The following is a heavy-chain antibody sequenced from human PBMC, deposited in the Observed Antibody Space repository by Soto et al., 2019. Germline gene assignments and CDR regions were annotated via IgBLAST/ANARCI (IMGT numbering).Heavy chain of an antibody. D-gene: IGHD4-4*01. CDR3: ARLESNYDGGGPVGMDV. Sequence: GESLKISCKCSGYSFTSYWISWVRQMPGKGLEWMGRIDPSDSYTNYSPSFQGHVTISADKSISTAYLQWSSLKASDTAMYYCARLESNYDGGGPVGMDVWGQGTTVTVSS. CDR2: IDPSDSYT. J-gene: IGHJ6*02. V-gene: IGHV5-10-1*01. CDR1: GYSFTSYW.